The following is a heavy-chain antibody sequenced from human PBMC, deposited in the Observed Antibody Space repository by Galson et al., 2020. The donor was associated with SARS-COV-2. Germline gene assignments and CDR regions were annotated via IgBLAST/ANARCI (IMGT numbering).Heavy chain of an antibody. CDR3: ARQNRILGAYYGPFDI. V-gene: IGHV4-39*01. Sequence: ASETLSLTCTVSGGSISSSSYYWGWIRQPPGKGLEWIGSIYYSGSTYYNPSLKSRVTISLDTSKNQFSLKVSSVTATDTAVYYCARQNRILGAYYGPFDIWGQGTMVTVSS. D-gene: IGHD1-26*01. J-gene: IGHJ3*02. CDR1: GGSISSSSYY. CDR2: IYYSGST.